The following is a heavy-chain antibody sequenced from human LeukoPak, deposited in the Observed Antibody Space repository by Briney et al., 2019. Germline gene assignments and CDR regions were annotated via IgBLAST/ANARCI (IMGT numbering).Heavy chain of an antibody. D-gene: IGHD5-18*01. J-gene: IGHJ4*02. Sequence: ASVKVSCKASGYTFTSNGINWVRQAPGQGLEWVGWISCNNGDTRYPQKLQGRVTVTTDTSTSTVYMELRGLRSDDTAVYYCARDGGTAGYSSGSDYWGQGTLVTVSS. CDR2: ISCNNGDT. CDR3: ARDGGTAGYSSGSDY. V-gene: IGHV1-18*01. CDR1: GYTFTSNG.